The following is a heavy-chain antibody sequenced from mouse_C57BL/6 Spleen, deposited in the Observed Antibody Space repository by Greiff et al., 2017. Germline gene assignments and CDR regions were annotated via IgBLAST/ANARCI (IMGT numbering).Heavy chain of an antibody. CDR1: GYTFTDYE. J-gene: IGHJ3*01. V-gene: IGHV1-15*01. CDR2: IDPETGGT. CDR3: TRSGIYYDGPAWFAY. D-gene: IGHD2-4*01. Sequence: VKLVESGAELVRPGASVTLSCKASGYTFTDYEMHWVKQTPVHGLEWIGAIDPETGGTAYNQKFKGKARLTADKSSSTAYMELRSLTSEDSAVYYCTRSGIYYDGPAWFAYWGQGTLVTVSA.